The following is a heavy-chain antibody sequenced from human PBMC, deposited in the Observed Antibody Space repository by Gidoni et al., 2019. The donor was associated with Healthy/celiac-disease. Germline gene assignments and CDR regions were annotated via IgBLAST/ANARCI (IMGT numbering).Heavy chain of an antibody. CDR2: SIPILGIA. V-gene: IGHV1-69*04. J-gene: IGHJ5*02. CDR3: AGLNSHIVVVPRFDP. D-gene: IGHD2-2*01. CDR1: AGTFSSYA. Sequence: QVQLVQSGAEVKKPGSSVKVSCKASAGTFSSYAISWVRQAPGQGLEWMGRSIPILGIANYAQKFQGRVTITADKSTSTAYMELSSLRSEDTAVYYCAGLNSHIVVVPRFDPWGQGTLVTVSS.